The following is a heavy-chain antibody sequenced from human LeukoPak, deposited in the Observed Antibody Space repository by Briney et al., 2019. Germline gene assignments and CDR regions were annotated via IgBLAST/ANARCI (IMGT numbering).Heavy chain of an antibody. CDR1: GYSISSGYY. V-gene: IGHV4-38-2*02. D-gene: IGHD6-13*01. J-gene: IGHJ4*02. CDR2: IYYSGST. CDR3: ARWRVSGYSSRGATRGYYFDY. Sequence: SETLSLTCTVSGYSISSGYYWGWIRQPPGKGLEWIGYIYYSGSTNYNPSLKSRVTISVDTSKNQFSLKLSSVTAADTAVYYCARWRVSGYSSRGATRGYYFDYWGQGTLVTVSS.